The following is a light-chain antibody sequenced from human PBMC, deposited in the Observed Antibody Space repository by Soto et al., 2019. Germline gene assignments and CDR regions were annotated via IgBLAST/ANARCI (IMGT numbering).Light chain of an antibody. CDR1: QSVSSN. V-gene: IGKV3-15*01. CDR2: AAS. Sequence: EIVMTQSPATPSGSPGERATLSCRASQSVSSNLDWYQQKFGQAPRLLVYAASTMATGIPARFSGSGSGTEFTLTISSLQSEDFAVYYCQQYNSWPLTFGGGTKVKIK. CDR3: QQYNSWPLT. J-gene: IGKJ4*01.